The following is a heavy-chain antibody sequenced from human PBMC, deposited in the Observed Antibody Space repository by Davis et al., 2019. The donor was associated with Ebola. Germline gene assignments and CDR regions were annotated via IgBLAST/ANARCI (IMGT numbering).Heavy chain of an antibody. Sequence: ASVKVSCKASGGTFSSYAISWVRQAPGQGLEWMGWINAGDGKIIYSENFQGRLTITRDTSATTAYMELSSLRSEDTAAYYCARGRTVTGTRGLSWFDPWGQGALVTVSS. CDR3: ARGRTVTGTRGLSWFDP. V-gene: IGHV1-3*01. CDR2: INAGDGKI. J-gene: IGHJ5*02. D-gene: IGHD6-19*01. CDR1: GGTFSSYA.